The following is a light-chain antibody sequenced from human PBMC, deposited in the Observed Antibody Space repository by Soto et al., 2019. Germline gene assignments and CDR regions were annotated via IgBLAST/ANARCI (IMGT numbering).Light chain of an antibody. CDR3: SSYTTSSTYV. CDR2: EVS. V-gene: IGLV2-18*02. Sequence: QSVLTQPPSVSGSPGQSVTISCTGTSSDVGSYNRVSWYQQPPGTAPKLMIFEVSNRPSGVPDRFSGSKSGNTASLTISGLQAEDEADYYCSSYTTSSTYVFGTGTKDTDL. J-gene: IGLJ1*01. CDR1: SSDVGSYNR.